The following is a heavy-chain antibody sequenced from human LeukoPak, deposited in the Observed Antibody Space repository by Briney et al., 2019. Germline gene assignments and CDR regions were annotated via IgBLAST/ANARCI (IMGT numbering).Heavy chain of an antibody. CDR3: AKVGAAAYYYYYMDV. Sequence: PGGSLRLSCAASGFTFSSYAMSWVRQAPGKGLEWVSGISGSGGSTYYADSVKGRFTISRDNSKNTLYLQMNSLRAEDTAVYYCAKVGAAAYYYYYMDVWGKGTTVTVPS. V-gene: IGHV3-23*01. D-gene: IGHD6-13*01. CDR2: ISGSGGST. J-gene: IGHJ6*03. CDR1: GFTFSSYA.